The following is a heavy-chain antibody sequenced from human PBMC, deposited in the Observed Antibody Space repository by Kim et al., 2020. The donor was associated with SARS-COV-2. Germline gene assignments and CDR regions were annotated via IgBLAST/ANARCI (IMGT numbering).Heavy chain of an antibody. CDR3: TTHMVRGVIYGMDV. Sequence: GGSLRLSCAASGFTFSNAWMSWVRQAPGKGLEWVGRIKSKTDGGTTDYAAPVKGRFTISRDDSKNTLYLQMNSLKTEDTAVYYCTTHMVRGVIYGMDVWGQGTTVTVSS. CDR1: GFTFSNAW. J-gene: IGHJ6*02. CDR2: IKSKTDGGTT. D-gene: IGHD3-10*01. V-gene: IGHV3-15*01.